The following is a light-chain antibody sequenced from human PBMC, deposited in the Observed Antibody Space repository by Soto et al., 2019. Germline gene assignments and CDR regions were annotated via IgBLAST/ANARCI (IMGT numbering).Light chain of an antibody. J-gene: IGLJ2*01. CDR3: CSYAGSSTVDVV. V-gene: IGLV2-23*01. CDR1: SSDVGSYNL. Sequence: QSVLTQPASVSGSPGQSITISCTGTSSDVGSYNLVSWYQQHPGKAPKLTIYEGSKRPSGVSNRFSGSKSGNTASLTISGLQAEDEADYYCCSYAGSSTVDVVFGGGTQLTVL. CDR2: EGS.